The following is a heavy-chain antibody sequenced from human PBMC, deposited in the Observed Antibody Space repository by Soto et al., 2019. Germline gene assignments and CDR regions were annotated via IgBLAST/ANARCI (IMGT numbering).Heavy chain of an antibody. CDR3: VLVVPGDQTYFWYGMDV. J-gene: IGHJ6*02. CDR1: GFTFISYS. Sequence: GGSLRLSCAASGFTFISYSMNWVRQAPGKGLQWISYISSSSNTIYYADSVKGRFTISRDYAKNSLYLQMNSLTDEDTAVYYCVLVVPGDQTYFWYGMDVWGQGTTVTVSS. D-gene: IGHD7-27*01. V-gene: IGHV3-48*02. CDR2: ISSSSNTI.